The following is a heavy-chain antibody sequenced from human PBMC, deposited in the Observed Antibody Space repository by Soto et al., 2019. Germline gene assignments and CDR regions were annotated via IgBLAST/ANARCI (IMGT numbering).Heavy chain of an antibody. CDR2: ISAYNGNT. V-gene: IGHV1-18*04. D-gene: IGHD4-17*01. J-gene: IGHJ5*02. CDR3: ARDSPDYGDSFDP. Sequence: ASVKVSCKASGYTFTGYYMHWVRQAPGQGLEWMGWISAYNGNTNYAQKLQGRVTMTTDTSTSTAYMELRSLRSDDTAVYYCARDSPDYGDSFDPWGQGTLVTVSS. CDR1: GYTFTGYY.